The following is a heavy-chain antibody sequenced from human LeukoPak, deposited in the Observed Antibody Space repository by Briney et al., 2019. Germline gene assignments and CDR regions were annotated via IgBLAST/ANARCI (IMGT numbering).Heavy chain of an antibody. Sequence: ASVKVSCKASGYTFTSYAMHWVRQAPGQRLEWMGWINAGNGSTKYSQKFQGRVTITRDTSASTAYMGLSSLRSEDTAVYYCARLPMVRGGIGDYWGQGTLATVSS. CDR2: INAGNGST. J-gene: IGHJ4*02. CDR3: ARLPMVRGGIGDY. V-gene: IGHV1-3*01. CDR1: GYTFTSYA. D-gene: IGHD3-10*01.